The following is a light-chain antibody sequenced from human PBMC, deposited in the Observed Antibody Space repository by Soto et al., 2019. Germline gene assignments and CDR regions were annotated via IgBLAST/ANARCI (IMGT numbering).Light chain of an antibody. V-gene: IGLV1-40*01. Sequence: QSVLTQPPSVSGAPGQRVTISCTGSSSNIGAGYNVHWYQQLPGTAPKLLISDYSSRPSGVPDRFSGSKSDTSASLAITGLQAEDEADYYCQSYDSSLSAWVFGGGTKVTVL. CDR3: QSYDSSLSAWV. J-gene: IGLJ3*02. CDR1: SSNIGAGYN. CDR2: DYS.